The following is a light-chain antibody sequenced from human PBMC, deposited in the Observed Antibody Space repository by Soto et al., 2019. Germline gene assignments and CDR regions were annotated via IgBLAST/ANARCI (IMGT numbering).Light chain of an antibody. J-gene: IGKJ5*01. Sequence: VLTQSPATLSLSPGERATLSCRASQSVSSYLAWYQQKPGQAPRLPIYDASNRATGIPARFSGSGSGTDFTLTISGLEHEDFVVYYCQQRSRSITFGQGTRLEIK. CDR3: QQRSRSIT. CDR1: QSVSSY. CDR2: DAS. V-gene: IGKV3-11*01.